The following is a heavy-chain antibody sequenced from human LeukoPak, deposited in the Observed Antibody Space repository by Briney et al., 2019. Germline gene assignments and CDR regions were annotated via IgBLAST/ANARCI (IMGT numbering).Heavy chain of an antibody. CDR3: AKDRGYGSGSSHYGMDV. CDR1: GFTFDDYA. D-gene: IGHD3-10*01. V-gene: IGHV3-9*01. CDR2: ISWNSGSI. J-gene: IGHJ6*02. Sequence: GRSLRLSCAASGFTFDDYAMHWVRQAPGKGLEWVSGISWNSGSIGYADSVKGRFTISRDNAKNSLYLQMNSLRAEDTALYYCAKDRGYGSGSSHYGMDVWGQGTTVTVSS.